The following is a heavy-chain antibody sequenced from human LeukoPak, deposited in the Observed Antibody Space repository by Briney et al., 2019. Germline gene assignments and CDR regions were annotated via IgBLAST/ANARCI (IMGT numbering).Heavy chain of an antibody. Sequence: SSETLSLTCTVSGGSISSYYWSWIRQPAGKGLEWIGRIYISGSTSGSTDYNPSLKSRVTMSVDTSRNQFSLKVNSVTAADTAVYYCARFWDYKEAFDMWGQGTMVTVSS. V-gene: IGHV4-4*07. CDR3: ARFWDYKEAFDM. CDR2: IYISGSTSGST. CDR1: GGSISSYY. D-gene: IGHD3-10*01. J-gene: IGHJ3*02.